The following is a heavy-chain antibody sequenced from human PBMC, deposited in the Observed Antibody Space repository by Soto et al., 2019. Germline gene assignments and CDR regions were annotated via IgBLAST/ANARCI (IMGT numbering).Heavy chain of an antibody. V-gene: IGHV4-31*03. J-gene: IGHJ6*02. CDR1: GGSISSGGYY. CDR2: IYYSGST. Sequence: SETLSLTCTVSGGSISSGGYYWSWIRQHPGKGLEWIGYIYYSGSTYYNPSLKSRVTISVDTSKNQFSLKLSSVTAADTAVYYCARDRRNYYGMDVWGQGTTVTVSS. CDR3: ARDRRNYYGMDV.